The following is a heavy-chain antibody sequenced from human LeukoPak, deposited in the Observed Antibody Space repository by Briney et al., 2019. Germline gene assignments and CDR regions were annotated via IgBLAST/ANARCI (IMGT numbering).Heavy chain of an antibody. CDR1: GGSISSYY. CDR3: ARYIAAAVHFDP. CDR2: IYYSGST. V-gene: IGHV4-59*01. J-gene: IGHJ5*02. Sequence: LETLSLTCTVSGGSISSYYWSWIRQPPGKGLEWIGYIYYSGSTNYNPSLKSRVTISVDTSKNQFSLKLSSVTAADTAVYYCARYIAAAVHFDPWGQGTLVTVSS. D-gene: IGHD6-13*01.